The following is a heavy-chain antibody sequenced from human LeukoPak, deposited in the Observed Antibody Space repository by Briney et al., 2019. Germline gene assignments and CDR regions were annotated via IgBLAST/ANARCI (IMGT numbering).Heavy chain of an antibody. Sequence: SEPLSLPSAVYGGSFSGYYWSWIRRPPGKGLEWIGAINHGGSTNYNPSLKSRVTISVDTSKNQFSLKLSSVTAADTAVYYCARHQYYYDSSGYYGAFDIWGQGTMVTVSS. D-gene: IGHD3-22*01. V-gene: IGHV4-34*01. CDR1: GGSFSGYY. CDR3: ARHQYYYDSSGYYGAFDI. J-gene: IGHJ3*02. CDR2: INHGGST.